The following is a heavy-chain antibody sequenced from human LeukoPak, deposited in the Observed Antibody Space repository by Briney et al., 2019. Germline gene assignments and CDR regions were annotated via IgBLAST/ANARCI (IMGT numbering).Heavy chain of an antibody. Sequence: GGSLRLSCAASGFSVSSNYMSWVRQAPGKGLEWVSIIYSGGNTYYAEPVKGRFTISRDNSKNTLYLQMNSLRAEDTAVYYCARVGGGNNYASYWGQGTLVTVSS. CDR3: ARVGGGNNYASY. D-gene: IGHD5-18*01. J-gene: IGHJ4*02. CDR2: IYSGGNT. V-gene: IGHV3-53*01. CDR1: GFSVSSNY.